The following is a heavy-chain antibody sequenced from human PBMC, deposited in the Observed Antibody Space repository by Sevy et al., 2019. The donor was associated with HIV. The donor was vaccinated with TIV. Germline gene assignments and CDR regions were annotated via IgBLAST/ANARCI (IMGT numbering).Heavy chain of an antibody. CDR2: IYYRGNS. CDR3: ARVAWSGYIPSTYNYYDHFYIDI. Sequence: SETLSLTCNVSGGSISSYYWSWIRQPPGKGLEWIGYIYYRGNSNYNPSLKSRVSMSVETSKNQFALKVRSVIAADTAVYYCARVAWSGYIPSTYNYYDHFYIDIWGKGTTVTVSS. D-gene: IGHD3-3*01. J-gene: IGHJ6*03. CDR1: GGSISSYY. V-gene: IGHV4-59*01.